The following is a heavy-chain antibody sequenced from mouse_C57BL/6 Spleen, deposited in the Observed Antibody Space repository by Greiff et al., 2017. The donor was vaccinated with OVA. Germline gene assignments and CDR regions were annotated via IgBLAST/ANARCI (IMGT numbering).Heavy chain of an antibody. CDR3: AREGTMVTTEFDY. D-gene: IGHD2-2*01. Sequence: EVQLQQSGPELVKPGASVKISCKASGYSFTGYYMNWVKQSPEKSLEWIGEINPSTGGTTYNQKFKAKATLTVDKSSSTAYMQLKSLTSEDSAVYYCAREGTMVTTEFDYWGQGTTLTVSS. V-gene: IGHV1-42*01. CDR2: INPSTGGT. J-gene: IGHJ2*01. CDR1: GYSFTGYY.